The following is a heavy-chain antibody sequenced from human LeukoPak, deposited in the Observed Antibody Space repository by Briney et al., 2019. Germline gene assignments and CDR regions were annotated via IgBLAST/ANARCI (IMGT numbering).Heavy chain of an antibody. D-gene: IGHD2-2*01. CDR2: MNPYSGNT. Sequence: ASVKVSCKASVYTFSNYDVNWVRQATGQGLERMGWMNPYSGNTGYAQRFQGRVTMTRNTSITTAYMELSSLRSEDTAVYYCARSKVGSTTLPIDFWGQGTPVTVSS. CDR1: VYTFSNYD. V-gene: IGHV1-8*01. CDR3: ARSKVGSTTLPIDF. J-gene: IGHJ4*02.